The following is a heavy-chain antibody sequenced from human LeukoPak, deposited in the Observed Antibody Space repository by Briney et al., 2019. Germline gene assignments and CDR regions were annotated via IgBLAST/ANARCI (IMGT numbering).Heavy chain of an antibody. J-gene: IGHJ5*02. CDR3: AGGLHYGGNSTRANWFDP. Sequence: QPGGSLRLSCAASGFTFSSYWMHWVRQAPGKGLVWVSRINTDGSSTSYADSVKGRFTISRDNAKNTLYLQMNSLRAEDTAVYYCAGGLHYGGNSTRANWFDPWGQGTLVTVSS. D-gene: IGHD4-23*01. CDR2: INTDGSST. V-gene: IGHV3-74*01. CDR1: GFTFSSYW.